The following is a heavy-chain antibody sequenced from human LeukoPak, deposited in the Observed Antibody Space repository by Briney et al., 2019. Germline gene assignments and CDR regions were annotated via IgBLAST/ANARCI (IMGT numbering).Heavy chain of an antibody. CDR2: ISRSGSYI. V-gene: IGHV3-21*04. D-gene: IGHD4-11*01. CDR3: AKLTVRCFDF. CDR1: GFSFSTYG. Sequence: PGGSLRLSCAASGFSFSTYGMNWVRQAPGKGLEWVSAISRSGSYIYYADSVKGRFTISRDNSKNTLFLQMNGLRAEDTAVYYCAKLTVRCFDFWGQGTLVTVSS. J-gene: IGHJ4*02.